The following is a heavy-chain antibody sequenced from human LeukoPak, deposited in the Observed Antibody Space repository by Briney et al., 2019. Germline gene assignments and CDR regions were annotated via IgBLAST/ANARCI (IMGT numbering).Heavy chain of an antibody. CDR2: IIPILGIA. CDR1: GGTFSSYA. Sequence: GASVKVSCKSSGGTFSSYAISWVRQAPRQGLEWMGRIIPILGIANYSHKFQGRVTITADKSTSTAYMELSRLRSEDTAVYYCAVAAPVTTVITWYFDYWGQGTLVTVSS. V-gene: IGHV1-69*04. J-gene: IGHJ4*02. CDR3: AVAAPVTTVITWYFDY. D-gene: IGHD4-17*01.